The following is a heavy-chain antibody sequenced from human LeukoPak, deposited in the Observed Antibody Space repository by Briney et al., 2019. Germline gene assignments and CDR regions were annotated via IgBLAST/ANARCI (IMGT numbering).Heavy chain of an antibody. CDR1: GGTISRYS. Sequence: SETLSLICTVSGGTISRYSWSWMRESPGKGLEWIGYLYYSGSTKYNPSLKSRVTISVDTSKNQFSLKLSSVTAADTAVYYCAIVSSAGDYVGWGQGTLVTVSS. D-gene: IGHD4-17*01. CDR2: LYYSGST. J-gene: IGHJ4*02. V-gene: IGHV4-59*01. CDR3: AIVSSAGDYVG.